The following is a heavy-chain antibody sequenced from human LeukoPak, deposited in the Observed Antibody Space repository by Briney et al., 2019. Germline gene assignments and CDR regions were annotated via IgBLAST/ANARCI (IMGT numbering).Heavy chain of an antibody. CDR1: GGSITSYY. J-gene: IGHJ4*02. D-gene: IGHD5-18*01. V-gene: IGHV4-59*01. Sequence: SETLSLTCTVSGGSITSYYWTWIRQPPGKGLEWIVYMLYSGSINYNPSLKSRVTISVDTSKNQFSLKLSSVTAADTAVYYCARAYSPSVWGQGTLVTVSS. CDR3: ARAYSPSV. CDR2: MLYSGSI.